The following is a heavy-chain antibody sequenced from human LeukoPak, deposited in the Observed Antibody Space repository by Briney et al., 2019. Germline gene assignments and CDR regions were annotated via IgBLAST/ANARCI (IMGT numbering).Heavy chain of an antibody. Sequence: PGRSLRLSCAASGFTFDDYAMHWVRQAPGKGLEWVSGISWNSGSIGYADSVKGRFTISRDNAKNSLYLQMNSLRAEDTALYYCAKDIDVHLRYFDLWGRGTLVTVSS. CDR3: AKDIDVHLRYFDL. D-gene: IGHD6-6*01. J-gene: IGHJ2*01. CDR2: ISWNSGSI. CDR1: GFTFDDYA. V-gene: IGHV3-9*01.